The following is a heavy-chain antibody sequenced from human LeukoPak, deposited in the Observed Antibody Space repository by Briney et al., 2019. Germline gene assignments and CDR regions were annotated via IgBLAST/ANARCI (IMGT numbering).Heavy chain of an antibody. Sequence: GGSLRLSCAASGFTFSTSSMHWVRQAPGKGLEWVSSISSSSSYKYYADSLKGRFTISRDNAKNSVYLQMNSLRVEDMALYYCTRDNPYSESLAADDAFDIWGQGTMVTVSS. V-gene: IGHV3-21*01. CDR3: TRDNPYSESLAADDAFDI. D-gene: IGHD1-26*01. CDR1: GFTFSTSS. J-gene: IGHJ3*02. CDR2: ISSSSSYK.